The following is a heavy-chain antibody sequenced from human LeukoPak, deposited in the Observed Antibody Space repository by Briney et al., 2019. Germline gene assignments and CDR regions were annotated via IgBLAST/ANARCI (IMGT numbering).Heavy chain of an antibody. V-gene: IGHV3-7*01. D-gene: IGHD1/OR15-1a*01. CDR3: GPNRLVIDY. CDR1: GFTFSNYW. Sequence: GGSLRLSCAATGFTFSNYWMNWVRQAPGKGLEWVANIKEDGSEKYYVDSVKGRFIISRDNAKNSLYLQMNSLRAEDTAVYYCGPNRLVIDYWGQGTLVTVSS. J-gene: IGHJ4*02. CDR2: IKEDGSEK.